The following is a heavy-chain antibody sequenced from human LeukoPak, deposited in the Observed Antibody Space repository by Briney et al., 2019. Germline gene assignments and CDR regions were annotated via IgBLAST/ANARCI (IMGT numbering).Heavy chain of an antibody. CDR2: INPNSGDT. D-gene: IGHD3-16*01. CDR3: ARDNDSRDPPHFDY. V-gene: IGHV1-2*02. Sequence: GASVKVSCKASGYTFTDYYMHWVRQAPGQGLEWMGWINPNSGDTNYAQKFQGRVTVTRDTSISTAYMELSRLRSDDTAVYYCARDNDSRDPPHFDYWGQGTLVTVSS. J-gene: IGHJ4*02. CDR1: GYTFTDYY.